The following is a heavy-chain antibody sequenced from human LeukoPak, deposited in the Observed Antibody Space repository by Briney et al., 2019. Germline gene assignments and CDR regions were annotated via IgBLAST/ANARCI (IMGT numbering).Heavy chain of an antibody. D-gene: IGHD6-13*01. V-gene: IGHV3-30-3*02. Sequence: PGGSLRLSCAASGFTFSSYAMHWVRQAPGKGLEWVAVISYDGSNKYYADSVKGRFTISRDNSKNTLYLQMNSLRAEDTAVYYCAKWAYSSSWPTGVFDYWGQGTLVTVSS. CDR1: GFTFSSYA. CDR3: AKWAYSSSWPTGVFDY. CDR2: ISYDGSNK. J-gene: IGHJ4*02.